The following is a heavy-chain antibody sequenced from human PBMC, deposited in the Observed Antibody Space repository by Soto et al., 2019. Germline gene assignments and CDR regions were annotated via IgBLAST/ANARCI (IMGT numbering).Heavy chain of an antibody. CDR2: ISSASDYI. Sequence: PGGSLRLSCTASGLTFTAYSLHWVRQAPGQGLEWVSSISSASDYIYYADSLKGRFTISRDNAKNSLLLHMNNLRLDDTALYYCARGPLYSSAWDHWGQGALVTVSS. CDR1: GLTFTAYS. V-gene: IGHV3-21*01. J-gene: IGHJ4*02. D-gene: IGHD6-19*01. CDR3: ARGPLYSSAWDH.